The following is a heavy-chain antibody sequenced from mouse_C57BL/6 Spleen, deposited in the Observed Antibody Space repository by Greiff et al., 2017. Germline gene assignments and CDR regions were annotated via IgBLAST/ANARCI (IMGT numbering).Heavy chain of an antibody. CDR3: ERSPYSNYEAWFAY. CDR1: GYTFTSYW. V-gene: IGHV1-64*01. D-gene: IGHD2-5*01. Sequence: QVQLQQPGAELVKPGASVKLSCKASGYTFTSYWMHWVKPRPGQGLEWIGMIHPNSGSTNYNEKFKSKATLTVDKSSSTAYMQLSSLTSEDSAVYYCERSPYSNYEAWFAYWGQGTLVTVSA. CDR2: IHPNSGST. J-gene: IGHJ3*01.